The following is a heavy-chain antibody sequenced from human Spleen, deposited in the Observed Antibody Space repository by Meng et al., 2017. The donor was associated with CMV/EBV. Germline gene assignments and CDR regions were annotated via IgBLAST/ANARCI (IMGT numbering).Heavy chain of an antibody. CDR1: GGSISSSHW. D-gene: IGHD5/OR15-5a*01. J-gene: IGHJ4*02. Sequence: CPVSGGSISSSHWWSWVRQSPDEGLEWIADIYHSGTSNYRPSLKSRVTISVDKSKNPFSLSLPSVTAADTAVYFCAREVSATPYYFDSWGQGTLVTVSS. CDR2: IYHSGTS. V-gene: IGHV4-4*01. CDR3: AREVSATPYYFDS.